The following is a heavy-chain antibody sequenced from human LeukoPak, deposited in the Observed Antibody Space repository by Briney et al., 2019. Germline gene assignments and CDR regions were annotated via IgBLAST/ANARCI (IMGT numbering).Heavy chain of an antibody. CDR2: ISSGSSTI. J-gene: IGHJ4*02. CDR3: ASGGYSYGYVY. V-gene: IGHV3-48*02. D-gene: IGHD5-18*01. CDR1: GITFSTYS. Sequence: GGSLTLSCAASGITFSTYSMIWVRQAPGKGLEWVSYISSGSSTIYYADSVKGRFTISRDNAKTSLYLQVNSLRDEDTAVYYCASGGYSYGYVYWGQGTLVTVSS.